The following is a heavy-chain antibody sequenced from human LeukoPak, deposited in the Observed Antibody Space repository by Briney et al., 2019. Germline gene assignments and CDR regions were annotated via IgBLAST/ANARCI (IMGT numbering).Heavy chain of an antibody. CDR3: TRDLCSSTSCPDY. CDR2: IRSKAYGGTT. V-gene: IGHV3-49*04. J-gene: IGHJ4*02. CDR1: GFTFGDYT. Sequence: GGSLRLSCTASGFTFGDYTMNWVRQAPGKGLEWVGFIRSKAYGGTTEYAASVKGRFIISRDDSKSIAYLQMNSLKTEGTAVYYCTRDLCSSTSCPDYWGQGTLVTVSS. D-gene: IGHD2-2*01.